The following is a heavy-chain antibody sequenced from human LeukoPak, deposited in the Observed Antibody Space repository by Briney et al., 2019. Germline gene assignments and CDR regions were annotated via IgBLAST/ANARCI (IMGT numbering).Heavy chain of an antibody. V-gene: IGHV1-2*02. D-gene: IGHD3-22*01. J-gene: IGHJ3*02. Sequence: ASVKVSCKASGYTFTGYYMHWVRQAPGQGLEWIGWINPNSGGTNYAQKFQGRVTMTRDTSISTAYMELSRLRSDDTAVYYCARDGHYDSSGYYSAAFDIWGQGTMVTVSS. CDR3: ARDGHYDSSGYYSAAFDI. CDR1: GYTFTGYY. CDR2: INPNSGGT.